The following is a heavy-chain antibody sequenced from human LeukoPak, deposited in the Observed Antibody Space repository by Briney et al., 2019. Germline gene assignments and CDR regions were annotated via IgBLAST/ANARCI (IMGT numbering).Heavy chain of an antibody. D-gene: IGHD2-15*01. CDR2: ISGSGGST. CDR1: GFTFSSYA. CDR3: ANHILGYCSGGSCANLDH. J-gene: IGHJ4*02. Sequence: PGGSLRLPCAASGFTFSSYAMSWVRQAPGKGLEWVSAISGSGGSTYYADSVKGRFTISRDNSKNTLYLKMNSLRAEDTAVYYCANHILGYCSGGSCANLDHWGQGTLVTVSS. V-gene: IGHV3-23*01.